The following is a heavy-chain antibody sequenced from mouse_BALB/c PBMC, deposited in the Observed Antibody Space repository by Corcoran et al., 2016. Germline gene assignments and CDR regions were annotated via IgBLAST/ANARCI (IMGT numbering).Heavy chain of an antibody. CDR1: GFNIKDTY. CDR2: IDPANGNT. Sequence: EVQLQQSGAELVKPGASVKLSCTASGFNIKDTYMHWVKQRPEQGLEWIGRIDPANGNTKYDPKFQGKATITADTASNTAYLQLSSLTSEDTAVYYCARGNYDGYYGFAYWGQGTLVTVSA. V-gene: IGHV14-3*02. J-gene: IGHJ3*01. CDR3: ARGNYDGYYGFAY. D-gene: IGHD2-3*01.